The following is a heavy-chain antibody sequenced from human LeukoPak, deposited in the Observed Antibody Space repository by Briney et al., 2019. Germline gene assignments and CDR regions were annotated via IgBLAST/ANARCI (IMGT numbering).Heavy chain of an antibody. V-gene: IGHV3-7*01. CDR2: MNQDGSVQ. CDR1: GFTFSSHW. CDR3: ARDRGAY. D-gene: IGHD4-17*01. Sequence: PGGSLRLSCAASGFTFSSHWMTWVRQAPGKGLEWVANMNQDGSVQYYVDSVKGRFTISRDNAKNSLCLQMNSLRAEDTAVYYCARDRGAYWGQGTLVTVSS. J-gene: IGHJ4*02.